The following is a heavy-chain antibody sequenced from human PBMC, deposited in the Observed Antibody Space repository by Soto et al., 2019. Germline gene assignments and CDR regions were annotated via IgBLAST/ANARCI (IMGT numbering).Heavy chain of an antibody. D-gene: IGHD3-9*01. CDR2: ISGSGGST. Sequence: WGSLRLSCAASGFTFSSYAIILVRQAPVKGLEWVSAISGSGGSTYYADSVKGRFTISRDNSKNTLYLQMNSLRAEDTAVYYCAKSSWDILTGYLYWGQGTLVTVSS. CDR1: GFTFSSYA. J-gene: IGHJ4*02. V-gene: IGHV3-23*01. CDR3: AKSSWDILTGYLY.